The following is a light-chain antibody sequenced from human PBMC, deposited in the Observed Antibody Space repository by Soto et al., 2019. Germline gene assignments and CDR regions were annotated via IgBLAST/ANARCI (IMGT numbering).Light chain of an antibody. J-gene: IGKJ4*01. CDR2: DAY. V-gene: IGKV1-33*01. CDR3: QQYVVLRPT. CDR1: QDINNY. Sequence: DIQMTQSPSSLAASVGDRATISCQASQDINNYLNWYQQKPGKAPKLLIYDAYQLDTGGPSRFSGRGYEIDFTFNIRSLHPEDIATYYCQQYVVLRPTFRGGTQVEIK.